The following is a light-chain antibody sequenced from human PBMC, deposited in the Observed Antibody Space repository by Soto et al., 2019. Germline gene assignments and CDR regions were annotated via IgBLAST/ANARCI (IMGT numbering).Light chain of an antibody. Sequence: QSVLTQPPSVSAAPGQKVTISCSGSSSNIGNNYVSWYQQLPGTAPKLLIYDNNKRPSGIPDRFSGSKSGTSATLGITGLQTGDEADYYCSSYTSDGTLVFGTGTKLTVL. J-gene: IGLJ1*01. CDR2: DNN. CDR3: SSYTSDGTLV. V-gene: IGLV1-51*01. CDR1: SSNIGNNY.